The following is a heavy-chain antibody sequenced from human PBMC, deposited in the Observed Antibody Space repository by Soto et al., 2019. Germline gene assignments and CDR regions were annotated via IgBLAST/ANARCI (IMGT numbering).Heavy chain of an antibody. Sequence: QVQLVQSGAEVKKPGASVKVSCKASGYTFTSYGISWVRQAPGQGLEWMGWISAYNGNTNYAQKLQGRVTMTTDTATSTAYMELRSLRSDDTAVYYCARDGPTLAAADDYYYYGMDVWGQGTTVTVSS. J-gene: IGHJ6*02. CDR1: GYTFTSYG. D-gene: IGHD6-13*01. CDR3: ARDGPTLAAADDYYYYGMDV. CDR2: ISAYNGNT. V-gene: IGHV1-18*01.